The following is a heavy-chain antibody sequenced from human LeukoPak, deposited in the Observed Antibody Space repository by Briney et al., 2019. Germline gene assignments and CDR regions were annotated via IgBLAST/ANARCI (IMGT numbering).Heavy chain of an antibody. CDR1: GGSFSGYY. V-gene: IGHV4-34*01. CDR2: INHSGST. Sequence: SETLSLTCAVYGGSFSGYYWSWIRQPPGKGLEWIGEINHSGSTNYNPSLKSRVTISVDTSKNQFSLKLSSVTAADTAVYYCARRPLIAVAGKNWFDPWGQGTLVTVSP. CDR3: ARRPLIAVAGKNWFDP. J-gene: IGHJ5*02. D-gene: IGHD6-19*01.